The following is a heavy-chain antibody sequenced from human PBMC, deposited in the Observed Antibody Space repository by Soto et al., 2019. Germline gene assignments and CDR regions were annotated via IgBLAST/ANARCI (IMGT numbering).Heavy chain of an antibody. V-gene: IGHV1-69*12. CDR1: GGTFSSDS. Sequence: QVQLVQSGAEVKKPGSSVKVSCKASGGTFSSDSFSWVRQAPGQGLEWMGGIIPMFDTPIYAQKFQDRVTIPADESTSTAYMQLSSLRSGETAVYYCARSGGLDRDFNYWGQGSLVTVSS. D-gene: IGHD2-15*01. J-gene: IGHJ4*02. CDR3: ARSGGLDRDFNY. CDR2: IIPMFDTP.